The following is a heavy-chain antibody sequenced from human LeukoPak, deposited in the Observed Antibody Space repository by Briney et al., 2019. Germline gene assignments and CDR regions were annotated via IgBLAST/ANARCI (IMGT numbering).Heavy chain of an antibody. V-gene: IGHV3-15*01. D-gene: IGHD3-9*01. Sequence: GGSLRLSCAASGFTLSNAWMSWVRQAPGKGLEWVGRIKSKTDGGTTDYAAPVKGRFTILREDSKNTLYLQMNSLKTEDTAVYYCTTDLNYDILTGYLVYWGQGTLVTVSS. CDR3: TTDLNYDILTGYLVY. CDR2: IKSKTDGGTT. J-gene: IGHJ4*02. CDR1: GFTLSNAW.